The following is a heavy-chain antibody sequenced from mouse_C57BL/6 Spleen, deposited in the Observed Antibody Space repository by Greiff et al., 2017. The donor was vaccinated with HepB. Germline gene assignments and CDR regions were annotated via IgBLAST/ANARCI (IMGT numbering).Heavy chain of an antibody. J-gene: IGHJ3*01. Sequence: QVQLQQSGPELVKPGASVKLSCKASGYTFTSYDINWVNQRPGQGLEWIGWIYPSDGSTKYNEKFKGKATLTVDTTSSTAYMELDHLTSEDSAVYVCARDYGSSPWFAYWGQGTLVTVSA. CDR3: ARDYGSSPWFAY. V-gene: IGHV1-85*01. D-gene: IGHD1-1*01. CDR2: IYPSDGST. CDR1: GYTFTSYD.